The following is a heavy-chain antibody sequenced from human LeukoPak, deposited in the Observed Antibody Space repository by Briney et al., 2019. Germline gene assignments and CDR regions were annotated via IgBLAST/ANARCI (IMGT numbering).Heavy chain of an antibody. J-gene: IGHJ4*02. Sequence: GGSLRLSCAASGFTFSTYTMHWVRQVPGKGLEWVAVITYDGSNKNYADSVKGRFTISRDNSKNTLYLHMNSLRAEDTAVYHCAKLYSGSWGVFDYWGQGTLVTVSS. D-gene: IGHD6-13*01. V-gene: IGHV3-30*04. CDR1: GFTFSTYT. CDR3: AKLYSGSWGVFDY. CDR2: ITYDGSNK.